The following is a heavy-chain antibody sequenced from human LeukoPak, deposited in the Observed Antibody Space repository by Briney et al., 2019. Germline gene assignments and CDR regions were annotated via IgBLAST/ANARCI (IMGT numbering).Heavy chain of an antibody. CDR3: AKRGVVIRVILVGFHKEAYYFDS. J-gene: IGHJ4*02. CDR2: ISGSGGAT. Sequence: PRGSLRLSCAVSGITLSNYGMSWVRQAPGKGLEWVAGISGSGGATNYADSVKGRFTISRDNAKNTLYLQMNSLRAEDTAVYFCAKRGVVIRVILVGFHKEAYYFDSWGQGALVTVSS. CDR1: GITLSNYG. V-gene: IGHV3-23*01. D-gene: IGHD3-10*01.